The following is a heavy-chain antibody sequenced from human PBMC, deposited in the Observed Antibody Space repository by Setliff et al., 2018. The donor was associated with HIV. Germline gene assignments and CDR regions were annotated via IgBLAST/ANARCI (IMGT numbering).Heavy chain of an antibody. D-gene: IGHD3-10*01. CDR2: SNVGKGDT. CDR3: VQGALLAVFDFDH. V-gene: IGHV1-3*01. Sequence: ASVKVSCKASGYTFTTYSLHWVRQAPGQSLEWMGWSNVGKGDTKSSQKFQGRFTITTDTSANTAYMELSSLTSDDTALYFCVQGALLAVFDFDHWGQGTQVTVSS. J-gene: IGHJ4*02. CDR1: GYTFTTYS.